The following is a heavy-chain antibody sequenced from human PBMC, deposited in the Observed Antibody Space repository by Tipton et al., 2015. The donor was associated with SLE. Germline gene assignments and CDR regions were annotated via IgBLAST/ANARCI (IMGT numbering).Heavy chain of an antibody. Sequence: TLSLTCAVSGYSISSGYFWAWIRQPPGKGLEWIGSIYHSGSTYYNPSLNSRLTISVDTPKNQFSLNLSSVTAADTAVYYCARGGSSWFRYYFDYWGQGTLVTVSS. J-gene: IGHJ4*02. V-gene: IGHV4-38-2*01. CDR2: IYHSGST. CDR1: GYSISSGYF. CDR3: ARGGSSWFRYYFDY. D-gene: IGHD6-13*01.